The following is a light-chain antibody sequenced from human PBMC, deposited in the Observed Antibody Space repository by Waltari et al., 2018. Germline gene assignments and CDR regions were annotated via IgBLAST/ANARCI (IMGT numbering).Light chain of an antibody. J-gene: IGKJ3*01. V-gene: IGKV2-28*01. CDR2: LGS. CDR3: MQATQLVT. Sequence: DIVVSQSPLSLPVTPGQPASISCRSSQSLLNNNNGYNYLDWYLQKPGQSPRLLIYLGSNRASGVPDRFSGSGSGTDFTLKISRVEAEDVGVYYCMQATQLVTFGPGTKVDIK. CDR1: QSLLNNNNGYNY.